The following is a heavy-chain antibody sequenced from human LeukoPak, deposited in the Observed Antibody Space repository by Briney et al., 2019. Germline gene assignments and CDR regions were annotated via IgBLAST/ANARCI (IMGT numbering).Heavy chain of an antibody. Sequence: GGSLRLSCAASGFTFSSYAMSWVRQAPGEGLEWVSSISDGGGSTYYADSVKGRFTISRDNSKNTLYLQMNSLRAEDTAVYYCAKEGAVAGFDYWGQGTLVTVSS. D-gene: IGHD6-19*01. CDR2: ISDGGGST. V-gene: IGHV3-23*01. CDR3: AKEGAVAGFDY. CDR1: GFTFSSYA. J-gene: IGHJ4*02.